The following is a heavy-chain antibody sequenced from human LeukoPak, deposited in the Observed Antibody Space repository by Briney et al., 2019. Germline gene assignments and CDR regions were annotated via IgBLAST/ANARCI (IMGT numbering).Heavy chain of an antibody. CDR3: ARETTGYDTSFDP. D-gene: IGHD1-14*01. V-gene: IGHV4-59*01. J-gene: IGHJ5*02. CDR1: GGSISSYY. CDR2: IYYSGST. Sequence: PSETLSLTCTVSGGSISSYYWSWIRQPPGKGLEWIGYIYYSGSTNYNPSLKSRVTISVDTSKNQFSLKLSSVTAADTAVYYCARETTGYDTSFDPWGQGTLVTVSS.